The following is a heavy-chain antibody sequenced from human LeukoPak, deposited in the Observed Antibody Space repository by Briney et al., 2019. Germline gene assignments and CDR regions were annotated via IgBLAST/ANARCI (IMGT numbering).Heavy chain of an antibody. CDR2: ISSSGNTI. D-gene: IGHD1-26*01. CDR3: ARDSRGVGWEPCFDH. V-gene: IGHV3-11*01. CDR1: GFTFRNYY. Sequence: PGGSLRLSCTASGFTFRNYYMSWIRQAPGKGLEWVSYISSSGNTIYYADSVKGRFTISRDNARNSLNLEMNSLRVEDTAVYYCARDSRGVGWEPCFDHWGQGTLVPVSS. J-gene: IGHJ4*02.